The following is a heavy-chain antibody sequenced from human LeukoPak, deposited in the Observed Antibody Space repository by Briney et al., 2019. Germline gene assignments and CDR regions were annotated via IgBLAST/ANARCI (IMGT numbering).Heavy chain of an antibody. V-gene: IGHV2-70*11. CDR1: RFSLSTSAMC. D-gene: IGHD1-1*01. CDR3: FRTMTPRADYDI. Sequence: SRPTLVKPTQRPTRTCTSSRFSLSTSAMCVSWIRQSPGKALEWLARIDWDDDKYYSTSLKTRLAISKDTSKNQVVLIMTNMDPTYTSAYCGFRTMTPRADYDIWGQGTMVTVSS. J-gene: IGHJ3*02. CDR2: IDWDDDK.